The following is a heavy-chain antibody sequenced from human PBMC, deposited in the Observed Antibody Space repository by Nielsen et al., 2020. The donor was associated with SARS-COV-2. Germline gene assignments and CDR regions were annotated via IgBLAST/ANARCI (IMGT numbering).Heavy chain of an antibody. CDR2: ISWNSGSI. CDR3: AKDVDWGYSYGYSDY. CDR1: GGSISNYY. D-gene: IGHD5-18*01. V-gene: IGHV3-9*01. J-gene: IGHJ4*02. Sequence: LSLTCTVSGGSISNYYWSWIRQHPGKGLEWVSGISWNSGSIGYVDSVKGRFTISRDNAKNSLYLQMNSLRAEDTALYYCAKDVDWGYSYGYSDYWGQGTLVTVSS.